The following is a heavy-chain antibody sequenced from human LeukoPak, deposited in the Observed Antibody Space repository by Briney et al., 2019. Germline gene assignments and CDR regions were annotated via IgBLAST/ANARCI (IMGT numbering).Heavy chain of an antibody. CDR3: ARRDEDWFDP. J-gene: IGHJ5*02. Sequence: SETLSLTCTVSGGSIHNSNYYWGWIRQPPGKGLEWIGSVYYSGDTYYNPSLKSRVSISVDTSRNQFSLRLTSVTAADTAVYYCARRDEDWFDPWGQGTLVTVSS. CDR1: GGSIHNSNYY. CDR2: VYYSGDT. V-gene: IGHV4-39*01.